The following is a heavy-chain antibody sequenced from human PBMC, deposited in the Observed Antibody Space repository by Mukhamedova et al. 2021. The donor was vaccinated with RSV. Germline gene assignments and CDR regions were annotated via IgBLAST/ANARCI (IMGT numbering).Heavy chain of an antibody. Sequence: YYRSKWYNDYAVSVKSRITISPDTSKNQFSLHLNSMTPEDTAVYYCATYAFEIWGQGTMVTVSS. V-gene: IGHV6-1*01. CDR3: ATYAFEI. CDR2: YYRSKWYN. J-gene: IGHJ3*02.